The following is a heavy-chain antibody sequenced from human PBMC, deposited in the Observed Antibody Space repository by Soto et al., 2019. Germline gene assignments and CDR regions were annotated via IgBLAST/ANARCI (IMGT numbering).Heavy chain of an antibody. CDR3: ASSERITIFGVADAFDI. Sequence: ASVKVSCKASGYTFTSYDINWVRQATGQGLEWMGWMNPNSGNTGYAQKFQGRVTMTRNTSISTAYMELSSLRSDDTAVYYCASSERITIFGVADAFDIWGQGTMVTVSS. D-gene: IGHD3-3*01. J-gene: IGHJ3*02. V-gene: IGHV1-8*01. CDR1: GYTFTSYD. CDR2: MNPNSGNT.